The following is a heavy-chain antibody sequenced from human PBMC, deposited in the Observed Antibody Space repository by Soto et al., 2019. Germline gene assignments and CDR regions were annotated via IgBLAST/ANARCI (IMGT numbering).Heavy chain of an antibody. CDR3: ARDSWGVDY. D-gene: IGHD3-16*01. Sequence: WGSLRLSCAASGFTFSAYAMHFVRQAPGKWLEWLAMISYDGSNNYFADSVKGRFTISRDNSKNTLYLQMNSLRAEDTAVYYCARDSWGVDYWGQGTLVTVSS. CDR2: ISYDGSNN. CDR1: GFTFSAYA. J-gene: IGHJ4*02. V-gene: IGHV3-30-3*01.